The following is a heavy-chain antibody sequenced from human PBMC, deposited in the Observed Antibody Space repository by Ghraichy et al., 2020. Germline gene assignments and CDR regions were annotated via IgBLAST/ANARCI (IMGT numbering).Heavy chain of an antibody. CDR2: IYYSGST. CDR1: GGSISSGGYY. CDR3: ARDPHRYSSGRGAFDI. J-gene: IGHJ3*02. Sequence: SETLSLTCTVSGGSISSGGYYWSWIRQHPGKGLEWIGYIYYSGSTYYNPSLKSRVTISVDTSKNQFSLKLSSVTAADTAVYYCARDPHRYSSGRGAFDIWGQGTMVTVSS. D-gene: IGHD6-19*01. V-gene: IGHV4-31*03.